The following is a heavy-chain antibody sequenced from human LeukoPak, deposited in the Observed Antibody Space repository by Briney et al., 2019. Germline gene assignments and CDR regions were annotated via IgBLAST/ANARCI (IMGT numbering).Heavy chain of an antibody. CDR1: GYTLTKLS. V-gene: IGHV1-24*01. CDR2: FDPEDGET. Sequence: ASVKLSCKVSGYTLTKLSMHWVRQAPGKGLEWMGGFDPEDGETIYAHKFQGRVTMTEDTSTDTAYLELSSLRSEDTAVYYCATSYYYDSSGYYYGRHAFDIWGQGTMVTVSS. J-gene: IGHJ3*02. CDR3: ATSYYYDSSGYYYGRHAFDI. D-gene: IGHD3-22*01.